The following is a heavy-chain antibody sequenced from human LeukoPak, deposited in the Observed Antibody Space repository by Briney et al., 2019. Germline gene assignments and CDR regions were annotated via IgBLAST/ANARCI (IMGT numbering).Heavy chain of an antibody. CDR3: AKRKGETAMVYFDY. CDR1: GLTFSIYG. V-gene: IGHV3-30*02. D-gene: IGHD5-18*01. CDR2: IRYDGSNK. Sequence: GGSLRLSCAASGLTFSIYGMHWVRQAPGKRLEWVAFIRYDGSNKYYTDSVKGRLTLYRENSKNTLYLQMNSLRAEDTAVYYCAKRKGETAMVYFDYWGQGTLVTVSS. J-gene: IGHJ4*02.